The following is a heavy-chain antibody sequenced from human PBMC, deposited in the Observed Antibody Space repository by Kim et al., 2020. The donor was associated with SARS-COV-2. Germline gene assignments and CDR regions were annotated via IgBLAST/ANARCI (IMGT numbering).Heavy chain of an antibody. V-gene: IGHV4-34*01. CDR1: GGSFSGYY. J-gene: IGHJ4*02. D-gene: IGHD5-18*01. CDR2: INHSGST. Sequence: SETLSLTCAVYGGSFSGYYWSWIRQPPGKGLEWIGEINHSGSTNYNPSLKSRVTISVDTSKNQFSLKLSSVTAADTAVYYCARHLPGYSYGPYFDYWGQGTLVTVSS. CDR3: ARHLPGYSYGPYFDY.